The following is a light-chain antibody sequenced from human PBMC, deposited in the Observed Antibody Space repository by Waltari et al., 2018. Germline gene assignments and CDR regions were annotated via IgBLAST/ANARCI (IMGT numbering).Light chain of an antibody. J-gene: IGKJ3*01. Sequence: EVVLTQSPATLSLSPGERATLSCRASRSIDSYLAWYQQRVGQAPRLLLYDASNRATGVPARFSGSGSGTDFTLTISSLEPEDFAVYYCHQRSGWPKTFGPGTKVDI. V-gene: IGKV3-11*01. CDR2: DAS. CDR3: HQRSGWPKT. CDR1: RSIDSY.